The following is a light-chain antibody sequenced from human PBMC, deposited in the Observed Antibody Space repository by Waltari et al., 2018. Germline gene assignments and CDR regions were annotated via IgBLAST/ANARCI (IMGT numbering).Light chain of an antibody. CDR1: SSNLGAGYD. CDR3: QSYDRSLSGSV. Sequence: QSVLTQPPSVSGAPGQRVTISCTGSSSNLGAGYDVHWYQHFPGAGPKLIIYSDTHRPSGVPDRFPGSQSGTSASLAVTGLQADDEADYYCQSYDRSLSGSVFGGGTKLTVL. CDR2: SDT. J-gene: IGLJ3*02. V-gene: IGLV1-40*01.